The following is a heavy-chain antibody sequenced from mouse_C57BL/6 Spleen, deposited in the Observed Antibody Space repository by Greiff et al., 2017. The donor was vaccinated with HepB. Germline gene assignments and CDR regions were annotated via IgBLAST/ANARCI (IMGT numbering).Heavy chain of an antibody. V-gene: IGHV1-22*01. Sequence: VQLKESGPELVKPGASVKMSCKASGYTFTDYNMHWVKQSHGKSLEWIGYINPNNGGTSYNQKFKGKATLTVNKSSSTAYMELRSLTSEDSAVYYCARKLLRSMDYWGQGTSVTVSS. CDR1: GYTFTDYN. J-gene: IGHJ4*01. CDR2: INPNNGGT. CDR3: ARKLLRSMDY. D-gene: IGHD1-1*01.